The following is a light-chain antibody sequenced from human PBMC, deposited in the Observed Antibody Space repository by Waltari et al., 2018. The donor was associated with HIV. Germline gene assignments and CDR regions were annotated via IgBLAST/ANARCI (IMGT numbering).Light chain of an antibody. Sequence: DIQMTQSPSSLSASVGDRVTIACRASQSISSYLNWYQQKPGKAPKVLIYAASSLQSGVPSRFSGSGSGTDFTLTINSLQPEDFATYFCQQSYSSWTFGQGTKVEIK. J-gene: IGKJ1*01. CDR1: QSISSY. CDR2: AAS. V-gene: IGKV1-39*01. CDR3: QQSYSSWT.